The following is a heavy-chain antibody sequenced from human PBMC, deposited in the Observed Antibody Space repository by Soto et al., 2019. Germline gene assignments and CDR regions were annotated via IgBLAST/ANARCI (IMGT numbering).Heavy chain of an antibody. D-gene: IGHD2-8*01. CDR1: GFTFSSYG. Sequence: QVQLVESGGGVVQPGRSLRLSCAASGFTFSSYGMHWVRQAPGKGLEWVAVISYDGSNKYYADSVKGRFTISRDNSKNTLYLQMNSLRAEDTAVYYCAKAQWRDCTNGVCYYFDYWGQGTLVTVSS. CDR2: ISYDGSNK. V-gene: IGHV3-30*18. CDR3: AKAQWRDCTNGVCYYFDY. J-gene: IGHJ4*02.